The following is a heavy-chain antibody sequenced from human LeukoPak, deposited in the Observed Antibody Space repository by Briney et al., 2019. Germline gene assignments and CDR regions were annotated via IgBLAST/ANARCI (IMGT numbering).Heavy chain of an antibody. D-gene: IGHD1-1*01. CDR2: INPNSGGT. J-gene: IGHJ4*02. V-gene: IGHV1-2*02. CDR3: ARERYNWNDGRGSFDY. Sequence: ASVKVSCKASGYTFTGYYMHWVRQAPGQGLEWMGWINPNSGGTNYAQKFQGRVTMTRDTSITTAYMQPSRLRSDDTAVYYCARERYNWNDGRGSFDYWGQGTLVTVSS. CDR1: GYTFTGYY.